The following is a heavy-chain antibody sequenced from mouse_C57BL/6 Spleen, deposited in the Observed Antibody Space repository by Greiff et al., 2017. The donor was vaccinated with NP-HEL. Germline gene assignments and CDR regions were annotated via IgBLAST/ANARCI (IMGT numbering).Heavy chain of an antibody. Sequence: EVKLQESGPGLVKPSQSLSLTCSVPGYSITSGYYWNWIRQFPGNKLEWMGYISYDGSNNYNPSLKNRISITRDTSKNQFFLKLNSVTTEDTATYYCARVEGRYFDYWGQGTTLTVSS. CDR2: ISYDGSN. J-gene: IGHJ2*01. D-gene: IGHD3-3*01. CDR1: GYSITSGYY. CDR3: ARVEGRYFDY. V-gene: IGHV3-6*01.